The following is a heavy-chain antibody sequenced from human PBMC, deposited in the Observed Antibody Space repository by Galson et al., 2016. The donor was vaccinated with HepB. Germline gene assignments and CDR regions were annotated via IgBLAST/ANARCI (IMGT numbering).Heavy chain of an antibody. CDR1: GYSFTSYW. J-gene: IGHJ6*02. Sequence: QSGAEVKKPGESLRISCKGSGYSFTSYWIGWVRQMPGKGLEWMGIIYPGDSDTRYSPSVQGQVTISADKSISTAYLQWSSLKASDTAMYYCAIPAEPYSYGMDVWGQGTTVTVSS. CDR3: AIPAEPYSYGMDV. CDR2: IYPGDSDT. V-gene: IGHV5-51*01.